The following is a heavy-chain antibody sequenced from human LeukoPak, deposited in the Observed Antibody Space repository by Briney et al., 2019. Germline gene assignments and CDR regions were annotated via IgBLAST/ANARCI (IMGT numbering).Heavy chain of an antibody. CDR1: GFTFSSYG. CDR3: ARETVDTAMVLDY. D-gene: IGHD5-18*01. J-gene: IGHJ4*02. Sequence: GGSLRLSCAASGFTFSSYGMHWVRQAPGKGLEWVAVIWYDGSNKYYADSVKGRFTISRDNSKNTLYLQMNSLRAEDTAVYYFARETVDTAMVLDYWGQGTLVTVSS. CDR2: IWYDGSNK. V-gene: IGHV3-33*01.